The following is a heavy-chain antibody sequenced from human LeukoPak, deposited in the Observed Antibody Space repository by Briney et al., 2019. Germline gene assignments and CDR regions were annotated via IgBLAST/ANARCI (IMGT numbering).Heavy chain of an antibody. CDR2: ISGSSGII. CDR1: GFTFNTYT. D-gene: IGHD2-2*01. V-gene: IGHV3-48*01. CDR3: AMASSTSSGWFDP. Sequence: TGGSLRLSCAASGFTFNTYTMNWVRQAPGKGLEWVSYISGSSGIIDYADSVRGRFTISRDNSKNTLYLQMNSLRAEDMAVYYCAMASSTSSGWFDPWGQGTPVTVSS. J-gene: IGHJ5*02.